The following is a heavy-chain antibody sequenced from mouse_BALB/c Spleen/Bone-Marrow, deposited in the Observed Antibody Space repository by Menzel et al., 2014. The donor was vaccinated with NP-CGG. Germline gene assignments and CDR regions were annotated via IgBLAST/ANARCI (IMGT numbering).Heavy chain of an antibody. CDR3: ASGRLYGYWYFDV. Sequence: VQLQQSGPELVKPGASVKMSCKASGYTFTSYVMHWVKQKPGQGLEWIGYINPYNDGTKYNEKFKGKATLTSDKSSSTAYMELSSLTSEDSAVYYCASGRLYGYWYFDVWGAGTTVTVSS. J-gene: IGHJ1*01. CDR2: INPYNDGT. CDR1: GYTFTSYV. V-gene: IGHV1-14*01. D-gene: IGHD1-1*02.